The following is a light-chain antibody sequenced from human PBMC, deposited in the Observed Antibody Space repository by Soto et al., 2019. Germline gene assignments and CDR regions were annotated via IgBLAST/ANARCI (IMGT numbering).Light chain of an antibody. Sequence: EIVLTQSPATLSLSPGESATLSCRASQNIDYYLHWYQQKPGQSPRLVIYGASTRATGIPARFSGSGSGTESTLTIGGLQSEDFAVYYCQQYHDWPLTFGGGTKVDIK. CDR2: GAS. J-gene: IGKJ4*01. CDR1: QNIDYY. V-gene: IGKV3-15*01. CDR3: QQYHDWPLT.